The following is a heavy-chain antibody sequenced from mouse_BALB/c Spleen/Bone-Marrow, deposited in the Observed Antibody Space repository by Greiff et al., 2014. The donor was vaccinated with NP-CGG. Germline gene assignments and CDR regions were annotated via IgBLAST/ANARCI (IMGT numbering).Heavy chain of an antibody. J-gene: IGHJ4*01. CDR3: ARGNPLYAMDY. Sequence: QVQLQQSGAELAKPGASVKMSCKASGYTFTSHWMHWVKQRPGQGLEWIGYINPSTGYTDYNQKFNDKATLTADKSSSTAYMQLSSLTSKDPAVYYCARGNPLYAMDYWGQGTSVTVSS. CDR2: INPSTGYT. V-gene: IGHV1-7*01. D-gene: IGHD2-1*01. CDR1: GYTFTSHW.